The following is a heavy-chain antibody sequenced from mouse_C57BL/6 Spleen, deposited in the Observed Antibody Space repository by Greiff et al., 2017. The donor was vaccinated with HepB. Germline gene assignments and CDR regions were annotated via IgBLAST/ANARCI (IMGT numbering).Heavy chain of an antibody. V-gene: IGHV1-64*01. D-gene: IGHD4-1*01. J-gene: IGHJ2*01. CDR3: ARGVGWDGDFDY. CDR2: IHPNSGST. CDR1: GYTFTSYW. Sequence: QVQLQQPGAELVKPGASVKLSCKASGYTFTSYWMHWVKQRPGQGLEWIGMIHPNSGSTNYNEKFKSKATLTVDKSSSTAYMQLSSLTSEDSAVYYCARGVGWDGDFDYWGQGTTLTVSS.